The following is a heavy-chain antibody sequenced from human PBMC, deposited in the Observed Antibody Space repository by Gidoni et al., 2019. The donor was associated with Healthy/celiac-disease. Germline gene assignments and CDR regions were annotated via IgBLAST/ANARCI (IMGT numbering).Heavy chain of an antibody. D-gene: IGHD6-19*01. V-gene: IGHV4-61*01. CDR2: IYYSGGT. J-gene: IGHJ4*02. Sequence: QVQLQESGPGLVKPSETLYLTCTVPGGSVRSGSYYWSWIRQPPGKGLEWIGYIYYSGGTNYNPSLKSRVTISVDTSKNQFSLKLSSVTAADTAVYYCARVRYSSGWYSPDYWGQGTLVTVSS. CDR1: GGSVRSGSYY. CDR3: ARVRYSSGWYSPDY.